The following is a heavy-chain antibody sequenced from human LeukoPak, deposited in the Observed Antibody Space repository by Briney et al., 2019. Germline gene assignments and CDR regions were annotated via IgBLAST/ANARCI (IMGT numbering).Heavy chain of an antibody. CDR1: GYTFTSYG. Sequence: ASVKVSCKASGYTFTSYGISWVRQAPGQGLEWMGWISAYNGNTNYAQKFQGRVTMTRNTSISTAYMELSSLRSEDTAVYYCARRSSRRYGSGSYYYYYYYGMDVWGQGTTVTVSS. J-gene: IGHJ6*02. V-gene: IGHV1-18*01. D-gene: IGHD3-10*01. CDR3: ARRSSRRYGSGSYYYYYYYGMDV. CDR2: ISAYNGNT.